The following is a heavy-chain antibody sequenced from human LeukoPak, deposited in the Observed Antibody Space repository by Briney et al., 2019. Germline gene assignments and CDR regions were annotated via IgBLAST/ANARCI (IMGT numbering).Heavy chain of an antibody. J-gene: IGHJ6*03. D-gene: IGHD1-1*01. CDR2: INYSGST. CDR1: GGSFSGYY. V-gene: IGHV4-59*01. CDR3: ARVRGSRGNDVYHFYYMDV. Sequence: PSETLSLTCAVYGGSFSGYYWSWIRQPPGKGLEWIGYINYSGSTSYNSPLKSRVTISIDTSNNQFSVKLSSVTAADTAVYYCARVRGSRGNDVYHFYYMDVWGKGTTVTVSS.